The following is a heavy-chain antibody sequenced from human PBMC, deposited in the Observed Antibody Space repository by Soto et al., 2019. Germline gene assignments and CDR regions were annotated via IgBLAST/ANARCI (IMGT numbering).Heavy chain of an antibody. D-gene: IGHD2-21*01. V-gene: IGHV4-59*08. J-gene: IGHJ5*02. CDR2: IYYSGST. CDR1: GDSISSYY. CDR3: ARLGAYYQSLDP. Sequence: SETLSLTCTVSGDSISSYYWSWIRQPPGKGLEWIGDIYYSGSTNYNPYLKSRVTISVDTSKNQFSLRLSSVTAADTAVYYCARLGAYYQSLDPWGPGTLVTVSS.